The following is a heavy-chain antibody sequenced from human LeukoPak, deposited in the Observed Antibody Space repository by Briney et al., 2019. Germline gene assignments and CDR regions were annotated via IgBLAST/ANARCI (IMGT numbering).Heavy chain of an antibody. CDR3: ASSPSAAAGFFDY. D-gene: IGHD6-13*01. Sequence: SETLSLTCTISGGSISSYYWSWIRQPPGKGLEWIGYIYYSGSTNYNPSLKSRVTISVDTSKNQFSLKLSSVTAADTAAYYCASSPSAAAGFFDYWGQGTLVTVSS. J-gene: IGHJ4*02. CDR1: GGSISSYY. CDR2: IYYSGST. V-gene: IGHV4-59*01.